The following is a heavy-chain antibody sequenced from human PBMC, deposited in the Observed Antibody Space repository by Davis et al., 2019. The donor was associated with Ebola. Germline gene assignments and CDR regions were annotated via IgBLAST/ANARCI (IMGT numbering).Heavy chain of an antibody. Sequence: GGSLRLSCAASGFTFSSYSMNWVRQAPGKGLEWVSSISSSSSYIYYADSVKGRFTISRDNAKNSLYLQMNSLRAEDTAVYYCARVGPNSSGLDYWGQGTLVTVSS. V-gene: IGHV3-21*04. CDR1: GFTFSSYS. CDR3: ARVGPNSSGLDY. CDR2: ISSSSSYI. J-gene: IGHJ4*02. D-gene: IGHD6-19*01.